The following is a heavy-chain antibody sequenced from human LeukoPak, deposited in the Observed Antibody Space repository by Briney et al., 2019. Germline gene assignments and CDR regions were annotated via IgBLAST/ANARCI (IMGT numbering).Heavy chain of an antibody. Sequence: ASVTVSCKASGYTFTSYGISWVRQAPGQGLEWMGWISAYNGNTNYAQKLQGRVTMTTDTSTSTAYMELRSLRSDDTAVYYCARESMTTVTFDYWGQGTLVTVSS. CDR2: ISAYNGNT. D-gene: IGHD4-17*01. CDR1: GYTFTSYG. J-gene: IGHJ4*02. CDR3: ARESMTTVTFDY. V-gene: IGHV1-18*01.